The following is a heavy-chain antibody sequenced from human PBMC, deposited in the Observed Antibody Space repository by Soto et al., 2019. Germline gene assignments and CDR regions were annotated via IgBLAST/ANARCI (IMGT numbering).Heavy chain of an antibody. Sequence: SVKVSCKASGGTFSSYTISWVRQAPGQGLEWMGRIIPILGIANYAQKFQGRVTITADKSTSTAYMELSSLRSEDTAVYYCARDDIVATNTEYGMDVWGQGTTVTVSS. CDR1: GGTFSSYT. D-gene: IGHD5-12*01. J-gene: IGHJ6*02. CDR3: ARDDIVATNTEYGMDV. V-gene: IGHV1-69*04. CDR2: IIPILGIA.